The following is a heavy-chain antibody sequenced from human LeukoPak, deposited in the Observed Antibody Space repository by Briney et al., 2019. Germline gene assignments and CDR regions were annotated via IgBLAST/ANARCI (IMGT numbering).Heavy chain of an antibody. V-gene: IGHV1-46*01. Sequence: GASVKVSCKASGYTFTSYYMHWVRQAPGQGLEWMGIINPSGGSTSYAQKFQGRVTMTRDTSTSTVYMELSSLRSEDTAVYYCARDRRGDFWSRDYYYGMDVWGQGTTVTVSS. CDR3: ARDRRGDFWSRDYYYGMDV. CDR1: GYTFTSYY. D-gene: IGHD3-3*01. J-gene: IGHJ6*02. CDR2: INPSGGST.